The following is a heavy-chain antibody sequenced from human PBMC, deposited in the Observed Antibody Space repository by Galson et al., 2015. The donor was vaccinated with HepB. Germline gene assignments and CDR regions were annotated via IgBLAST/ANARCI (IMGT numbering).Heavy chain of an antibody. Sequence: SLRLSCAASGFAFISYDMYWVRQAPGMGLEWVSSISGSGGNTNYADSVKGRFSISRDNSKNTLYLQMNSLRVEDTAVYYCAKKIGGNYFKYFDYWGQGTLVTVSS. D-gene: IGHD1-26*01. CDR3: AKKIGGNYFKYFDY. CDR2: ISGSGGNT. J-gene: IGHJ4*02. CDR1: GFAFISYD. V-gene: IGHV3-23*01.